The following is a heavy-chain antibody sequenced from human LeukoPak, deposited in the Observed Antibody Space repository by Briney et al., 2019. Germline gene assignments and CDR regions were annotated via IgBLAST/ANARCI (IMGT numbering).Heavy chain of an antibody. CDR3: AHIGGSTHAFDI. Sequence: SGPTLVKPTQTLTLTCTFSGFSLSTSGVGVGWIRQPPEKALEWLALIYWDDDKRYSPSLKSRLTITKDTSKNQVVLTMTNMDPVDTATYYCAHIGGSTHAFDIWGQGTMVTVSS. V-gene: IGHV2-5*02. J-gene: IGHJ3*02. CDR2: IYWDDDK. CDR1: GFSLSTSGVG. D-gene: IGHD1-26*01.